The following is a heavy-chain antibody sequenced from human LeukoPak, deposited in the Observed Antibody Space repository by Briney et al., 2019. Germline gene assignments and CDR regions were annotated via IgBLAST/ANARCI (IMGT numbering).Heavy chain of an antibody. CDR2: IYLYGTT. J-gene: IGHJ3*02. Sequence: PSETLSLTCSVSIGSISSSKWWSWVRQSPVKGLEWIGEIYLYGTTNYNPSLKSRVTISVDTSKNQFSLKLSSVTAADTAVYYCARLRFDRGNAFDIWGQGTMVTVSP. V-gene: IGHV4-4*02. CDR1: IGSISSSKW. D-gene: IGHD3-16*01. CDR3: ARLRFDRGNAFDI.